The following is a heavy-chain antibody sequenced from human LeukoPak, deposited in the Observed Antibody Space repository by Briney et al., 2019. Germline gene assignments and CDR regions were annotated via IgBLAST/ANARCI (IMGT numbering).Heavy chain of an antibody. CDR3: AKTLLIGYYYYAMDV. CDR1: GFTFSTYT. J-gene: IGHJ6*02. CDR2: ISYDGSTS. V-gene: IGHV3-30-3*02. Sequence: GGSLRLSCAASGFTFSTYTMHWVRQTPGKGLEWLAVISYDGSTSYFADSVKGRFTISRDNSKNTLYLQMSSLRAEDTALYYCAKTLLIGYYYYAMDVWGQGTTVTVSS. D-gene: IGHD3-9*01.